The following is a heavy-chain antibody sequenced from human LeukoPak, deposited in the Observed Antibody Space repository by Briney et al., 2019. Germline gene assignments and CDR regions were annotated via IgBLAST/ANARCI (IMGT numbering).Heavy chain of an antibody. J-gene: IGHJ6*02. CDR1: GFSFSSFD. CDR2: ISVSATNT. V-gene: IGHV3-23*01. Sequence: GGPLRLFCAASGFSFSSFDMTWVRQAPGKGLEGVSTISVSATNTYYADSVKGRFTISRDNAKKSMYLQMNSLRDEDTAVYYCARDDRPLGYYYGMDVWGQGTTVTVSS. CDR3: ARDDRPLGYYYGMDV. D-gene: IGHD3-16*01.